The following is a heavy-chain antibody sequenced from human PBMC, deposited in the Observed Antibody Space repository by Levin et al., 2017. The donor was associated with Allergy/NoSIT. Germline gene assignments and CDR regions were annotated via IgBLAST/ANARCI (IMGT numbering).Heavy chain of an antibody. J-gene: IGHJ4*02. D-gene: IGHD3-10*01. CDR3: ARENYCLDY. CDR2: IKQDGSEK. Sequence: GGSLRLSCAASGFTFSSYWMSWVRQAPGKGLEWVATIKQDGSEKYYVDSVKGRFTISKGNANNSLYLQMNSLRAEDTAVYYCARENYCLDYWGQGTLVTVSS. CDR1: GFTFSSYW. V-gene: IGHV3-7*01.